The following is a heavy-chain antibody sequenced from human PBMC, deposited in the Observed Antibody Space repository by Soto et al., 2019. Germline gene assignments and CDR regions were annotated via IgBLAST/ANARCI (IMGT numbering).Heavy chain of an antibody. J-gene: IGHJ4*02. CDR1: GFTFSTYS. CDR3: ARERGSGWTFDY. CDR2: ISSSSTI. D-gene: IGHD6-19*01. V-gene: IGHV3-48*01. Sequence: EVQLVESGGDLVQPGGSLRLSCAASGFTFSTYSMNWVRQAPGKGLEWVSSISSSSTIYYADSVKGRFTISRDNVQNPLYLQMHSLRAEDTAVYYCARERGSGWTFDYWGQGTLVTVSS.